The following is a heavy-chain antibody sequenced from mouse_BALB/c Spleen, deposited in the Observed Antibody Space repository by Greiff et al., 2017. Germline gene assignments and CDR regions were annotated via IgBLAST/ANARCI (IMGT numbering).Heavy chain of an antibody. V-gene: IGHV5-6-5*01. D-gene: IGHD2-3*01. CDR3: AREDGYYAMDY. J-gene: IGHJ4*01. CDR1: GFTFSSYA. Sequence: EVNVVESGGGLVKPGGSLKLSCAASGFTFSSYAMSWVRQTPEKRLEWVASISSGGSTYYPDSVKGRFTISRDNARNILYLQMSSLRSEDTAMYYCAREDGYYAMDYWGQGTSVTVSS. CDR2: ISSGGST.